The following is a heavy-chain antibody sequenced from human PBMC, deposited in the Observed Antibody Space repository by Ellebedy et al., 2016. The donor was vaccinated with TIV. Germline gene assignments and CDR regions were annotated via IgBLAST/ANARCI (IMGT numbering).Heavy chain of an antibody. CDR1: GYTLTELS. Sequence: ASVKVSCKVSGYTLTELSMHWVRQAPGKGLEWMGGFDPEDGDPIYAQKFQGRVTMTEDTSTDTTYMELSSLRSEDTAVYYCVTGGIYYSFGYYWGQGTLVTVSS. CDR2: FDPEDGDP. D-gene: IGHD1-26*01. J-gene: IGHJ4*02. CDR3: VTGGIYYSFGYY. V-gene: IGHV1-24*01.